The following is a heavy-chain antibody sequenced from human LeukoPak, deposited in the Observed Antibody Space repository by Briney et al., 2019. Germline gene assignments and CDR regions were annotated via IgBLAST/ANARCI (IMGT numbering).Heavy chain of an antibody. CDR2: ISSSSSTI. Sequence: GESLKISCAASGFTFSSYSMNWVRQAPGKGLEWVSYISSSSSTIYYADSVKGRFTISRDNAKNSLYLQMNSLRAEDTAVYYCARSRGSGYYDSSGYSDYWGQGTLVTVSS. V-gene: IGHV3-48*01. D-gene: IGHD3-22*01. CDR1: GFTFSSYS. CDR3: ARSRGSGYYDSSGYSDY. J-gene: IGHJ4*02.